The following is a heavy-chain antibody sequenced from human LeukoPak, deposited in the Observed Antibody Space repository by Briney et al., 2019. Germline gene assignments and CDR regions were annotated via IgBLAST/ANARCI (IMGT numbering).Heavy chain of an antibody. CDR3: VRGGDGGYYFDS. V-gene: IGHV4-34*01. CDR2: IKHTGNT. Sequence: SETLSLTCGVYGGSFSGYWSWIRQPPGEGLEWIAEIKHTGNTNYNPSLKSRVTLSIDTPDHQFSLNLRSVTAADTAVYYCVRGGDGGYYFDSWGQGALVTVSS. D-gene: IGHD3-10*01. CDR1: GGSFSGY. J-gene: IGHJ4*02.